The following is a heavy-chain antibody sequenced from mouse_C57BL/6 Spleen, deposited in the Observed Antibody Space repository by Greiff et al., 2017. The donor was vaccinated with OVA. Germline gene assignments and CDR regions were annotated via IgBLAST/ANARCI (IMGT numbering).Heavy chain of an antibody. CDR3: ARAARYCDV. CDR1: GFTFSDYG. J-gene: IGHJ1*03. V-gene: IGHV5-17*01. CDR2: ISSGSSTI. Sequence: EVHLVESGGGLVKPGGSLKLSCAASGFTFSDYGMHWVRQAPEKGLEWVAYISSGSSTIYYADTVKGRFTISRDNAKNTLFLQMTSLRSEDTAMYYCARAARYCDVWGTGTTVTVSS.